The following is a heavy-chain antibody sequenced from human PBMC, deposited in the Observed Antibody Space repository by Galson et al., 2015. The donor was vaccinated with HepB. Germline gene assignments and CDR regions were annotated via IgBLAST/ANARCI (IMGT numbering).Heavy chain of an antibody. CDR3: ARSPDYGGNSFWSAQYYYYGMDV. CDR2: IIPIFGTA. D-gene: IGHD4-23*01. CDR1: GGTFSSYA. V-gene: IGHV1-69*13. Sequence: SVKVSCKASGGTFSSYAISWVRQAPGQGLEWMGGIIPIFGTANYAQKFQGRVTITADESTSTAYMELSSLRSEDTAVYYCARSPDYGGNSFWSAQYYYYGMDVWGQGTTVTVSS. J-gene: IGHJ6*02.